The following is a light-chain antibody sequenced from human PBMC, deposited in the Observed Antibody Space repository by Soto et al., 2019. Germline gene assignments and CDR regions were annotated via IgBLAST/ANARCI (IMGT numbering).Light chain of an antibody. J-gene: IGKJ5*01. CDR2: GAS. V-gene: IGKV3-15*01. Sequence: EIVMTQSPATLSVSPGERATLSCRASQSVSSNLAWYQQKPGQAPRLLIYGASTRATGIPARFSGSGSGTEFTLTISRLQSEYFVVFCCQQYDNWPITFGQGTRLEIK. CDR1: QSVSSN. CDR3: QQYDNWPIT.